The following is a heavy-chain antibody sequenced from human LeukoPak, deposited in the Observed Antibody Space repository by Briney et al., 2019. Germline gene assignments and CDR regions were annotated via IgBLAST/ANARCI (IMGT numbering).Heavy chain of an antibody. D-gene: IGHD6-19*01. CDR2: INTGPGNT. V-gene: IGHV1-3*04. J-gene: IGHJ3*02. CDR1: GYTFTSYA. CDR3: ATYRRIALPGIDYDVFDI. Sequence: GASVKVSCKASGYTFTSYAIHWVRQAPGQRLEWMGWINTGPGNTKYSQTFQGRVAITRDASASTAYMELSSLRSEDTAVYYCATYRRIALPGIDYDVFDIWGQGTVVTVSS.